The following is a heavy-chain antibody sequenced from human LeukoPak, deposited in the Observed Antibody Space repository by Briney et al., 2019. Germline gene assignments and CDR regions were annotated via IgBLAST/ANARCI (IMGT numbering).Heavy chain of an antibody. CDR1: EYTFTGHY. CDR2: INANSGGT. D-gene: IGHD2-8*01. CDR3: ASSTMVSAMEAPGR. J-gene: IGHJ4*02. V-gene: IGHV1-2*02. Sequence: GASVKVSCKASEYTFTGHYMHWVRQAPGQRLEWMGWINANSGGTRYAQKFQGRVNMTRDTSISSAYMELSRLTSDDTAMYYCASSTMVSAMEAPGRWGQGTLVTVSS.